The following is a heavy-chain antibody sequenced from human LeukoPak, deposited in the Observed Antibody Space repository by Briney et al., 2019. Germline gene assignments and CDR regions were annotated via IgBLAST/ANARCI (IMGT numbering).Heavy chain of an antibody. J-gene: IGHJ4*02. CDR3: ARGFADRSGFLLSYFGY. D-gene: IGHD3-22*01. CDR1: GGFISSGEYF. Sequence: SQTLSLTCPVSGGFISSGEYFWSCIPQPPGKGLAWIGYIYYSGSTYYNTSLKSRVSISVDTSKNQFSLKLSSVTAADTAVYYCARGFADRSGFLLSYFGYWGEGTLVTVFS. V-gene: IGHV4-30-4*01. CDR2: IYYSGST.